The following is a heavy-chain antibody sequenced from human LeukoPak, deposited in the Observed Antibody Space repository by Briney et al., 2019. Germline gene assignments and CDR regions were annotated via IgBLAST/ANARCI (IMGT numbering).Heavy chain of an antibody. V-gene: IGHV3-23*01. CDR1: GFTFTSYA. CDR2: ITGSGGST. Sequence: GGSLRLSCAASGFTFTSYAMSWVRQAPGKGLEWVSAITGSGGSTYYADSVKGRFTISRDNSKNTLYLQINSLTVDDAALYYCARGGVYIGSFFDYWGQGTLVTVSS. D-gene: IGHD1-26*01. CDR3: ARGGVYIGSFFDY. J-gene: IGHJ4*02.